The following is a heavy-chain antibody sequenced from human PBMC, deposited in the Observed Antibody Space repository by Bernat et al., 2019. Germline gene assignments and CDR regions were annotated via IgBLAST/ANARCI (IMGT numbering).Heavy chain of an antibody. J-gene: IGHJ6*02. CDR1: GFTFSSYS. D-gene: IGHD3-10*01. V-gene: IGHV3-48*01. Sequence: EVQLVESGGGLVQPGGSLRLSCAASGFTFSSYSMNWVRQAPGKGLEWVSYISSSSSTIYYADSVKGRFTISRDNAKNSLYLQMNSRRAEDTAVYYCARDTEYYYGSGSYYPDGYYYYYYGMDVWGQGTTVTVSS. CDR3: ARDTEYYYGSGSYYPDGYYYYYYGMDV. CDR2: ISSSSSTI.